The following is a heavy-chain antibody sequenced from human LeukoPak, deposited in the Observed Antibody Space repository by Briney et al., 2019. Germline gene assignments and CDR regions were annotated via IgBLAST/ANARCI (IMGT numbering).Heavy chain of an antibody. V-gene: IGHV3-30*03. CDR3: ARGDTPENDFWSGYPRPAEYFQH. D-gene: IGHD3-3*01. CDR2: ISYDGSNK. J-gene: IGHJ1*01. CDR1: GFTFSSYG. Sequence: GRSLRLSCAASGFTFSSYGMHWVRQAPGKGLEWVAVISYDGSNKYYADSVKGRFTISRDNSKNTLYLQMNSLRAEDTAVYYCARGDTPENDFWSGYPRPAEYFQHWGQGTLVTVSS.